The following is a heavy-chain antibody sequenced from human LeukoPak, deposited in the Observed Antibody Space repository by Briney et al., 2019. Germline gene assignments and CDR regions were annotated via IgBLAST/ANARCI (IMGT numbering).Heavy chain of an antibody. CDR3: ARHRDGGQYFDY. CDR2: IYYSGST. CDR1: GGSISSSSYY. V-gene: IGHV4-39*01. Sequence: PSETLSLTCTVSGGSISSSSYYWGWIRQPPGKGLEWIGSIYYSGSTYYNPSLKSRVTISVDTSKNQFSLKLSSVTAADTAVYYCARHRDGGQYFDYWGQGTLVTVSS. J-gene: IGHJ4*02. D-gene: IGHD4-23*01.